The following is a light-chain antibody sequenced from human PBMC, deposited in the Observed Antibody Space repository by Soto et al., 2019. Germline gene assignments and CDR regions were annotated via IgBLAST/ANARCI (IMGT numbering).Light chain of an antibody. CDR2: GAS. V-gene: IGKV3-15*01. Sequence: EIVMTQSPATLSVSPGERVTLSCRASQSVSSDLAWYQQRPGQAPRLVIYGASIRASGIPARFSGSGSGTEFTLSICSLQSEDSAVYYCQQYNNWPPWTFGQGTKVDIK. CDR1: QSVSSD. J-gene: IGKJ1*01. CDR3: QQYNNWPPWT.